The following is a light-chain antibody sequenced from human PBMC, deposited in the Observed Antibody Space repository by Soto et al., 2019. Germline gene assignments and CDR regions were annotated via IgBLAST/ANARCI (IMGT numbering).Light chain of an antibody. CDR2: EVN. Sequence: QSVLTQPASVSGSPGQSITISCVGTSSDVGAYIYVSWYQQYPVKAPKLIIYEVNNRPSGVSGRFSGSKSDTTAFLTISGLQAEDEADYYCSSYSYTHTKVFGSGTKVTV. CDR1: SSDVGAYIY. V-gene: IGLV2-14*01. J-gene: IGLJ1*01. CDR3: SSYSYTHTKV.